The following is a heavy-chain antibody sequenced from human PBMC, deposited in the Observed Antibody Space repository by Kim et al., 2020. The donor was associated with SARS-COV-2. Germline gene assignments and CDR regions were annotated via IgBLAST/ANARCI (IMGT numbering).Heavy chain of an antibody. V-gene: IGHV3-66*01. J-gene: IGHJ4*02. CDR3: ARGHPGYYYDSSGYFELDY. CDR2: IYSGGST. CDR1: GFTVSSNY. Sequence: GGSLRLSCAASGFTVSSNYMSWVRQAPGKGLEWVSVIYSGGSTYYADSVKGRFTISRDNSKNTLYLQMNSLRAEDTAVYYCARGHPGYYYDSSGYFELDYWGQGTLVTVSS. D-gene: IGHD3-22*01.